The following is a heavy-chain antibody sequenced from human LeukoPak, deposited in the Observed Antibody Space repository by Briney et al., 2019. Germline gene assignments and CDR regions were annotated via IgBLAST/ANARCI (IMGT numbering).Heavy chain of an antibody. D-gene: IGHD2-2*01. Sequence: GASVKVSCKASGYTFTSYDINWVRQATGQGLEWMGWMNPNSGNTGYAQKFQGRVTMTRNTSISTAYMELSSLRSEDTAVYYCARRYCSSTSCYRPYYFDYWGQGTLVTVSS. CDR3: ARRYCSSTSCYRPYYFDY. CDR1: GYTFTSYD. J-gene: IGHJ4*02. V-gene: IGHV1-8*01. CDR2: MNPNSGNT.